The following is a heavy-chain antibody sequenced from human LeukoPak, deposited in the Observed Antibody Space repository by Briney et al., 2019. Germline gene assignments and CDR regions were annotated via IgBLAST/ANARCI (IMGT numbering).Heavy chain of an antibody. CDR2: IFHTGTT. J-gene: IGHJ1*01. CDR3: ARIVGARVT. Sequence: TFGDFAISWVRQAPGKGLEWIAYIFHTGTTDFNPSLRSRVTISVDMSKTQLSLQLSSVTAADTAFYYCARIVGARVTWGQGTLVTVSS. V-gene: IGHV4-30-2*04. D-gene: IGHD1-26*01. CDR1: TFGDFA.